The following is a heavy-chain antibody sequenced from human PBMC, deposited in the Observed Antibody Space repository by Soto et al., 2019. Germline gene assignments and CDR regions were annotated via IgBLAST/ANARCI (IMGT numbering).Heavy chain of an antibody. CDR3: ARRRFPDGMDV. CDR2: IFPADSDT. Sequence: GESLKISCKGSGYSFANYWIAWVRQMPGKGLEWMGFIFPADSDTRYGPSFQGQVTISADKSISTAYLQWSSLKASDTAMYFCARRRFPDGMDVRGPGTTVTVSS. V-gene: IGHV5-51*01. CDR1: GYSFANYW. J-gene: IGHJ6*02.